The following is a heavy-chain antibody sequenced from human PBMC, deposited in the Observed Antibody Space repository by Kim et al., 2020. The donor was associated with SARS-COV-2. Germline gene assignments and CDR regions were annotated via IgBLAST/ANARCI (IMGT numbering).Heavy chain of an antibody. CDR2: ISSSSSTI. V-gene: IGHV3-48*02. CDR1: GFTFSSYS. Sequence: GGSLRLSCAASGFTFSSYSMNWVRQAPGKGLEWVSYISSSSSTIYYADSVKGRFTISRDNAKNSLYLQMNSLRDEDTAVYYCARGVQWLAVPPCDYWGQGTLVTVSS. CDR3: ARGVQWLAVPPCDY. D-gene: IGHD6-19*01. J-gene: IGHJ4*02.